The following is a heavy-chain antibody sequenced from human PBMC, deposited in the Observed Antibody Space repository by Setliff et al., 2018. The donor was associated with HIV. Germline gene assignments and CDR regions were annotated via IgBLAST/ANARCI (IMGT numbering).Heavy chain of an antibody. CDR2: ISGSSEST. CDR3: AKDWRRPFVVLP. D-gene: IGHD2-2*01. CDR1: GFTFSRYA. V-gene: IGHV3-23*01. Sequence: PGGSLRLSCAASGFTFSRYAMTWVRQAPGKGLEWLSVISGSSESTHYADSVKGRFTISRDNSKNTLYLQINSLRADDTAVYYCAKDWRRPFVVLPWGQGIQVTVSS. J-gene: IGHJ4*02.